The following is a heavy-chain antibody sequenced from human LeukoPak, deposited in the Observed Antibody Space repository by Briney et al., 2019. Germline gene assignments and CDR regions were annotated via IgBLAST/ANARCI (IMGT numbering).Heavy chain of an antibody. D-gene: IGHD4-23*01. CDR3: VRGNDYGGPHY. CDR1: GFTFSSYW. V-gene: IGHV3-74*01. CDR2: IDRDGSRI. J-gene: IGHJ4*02. Sequence: GGSLRLSCAVSGFTFSSYWMHWVRQAPGKGLMWVSRIDRDGSRINYADSVKGRFTISRDNGKNTLFLQMNSLRAEDAAVYYCVRGNDYGGPHYWDQGTLVTVSS.